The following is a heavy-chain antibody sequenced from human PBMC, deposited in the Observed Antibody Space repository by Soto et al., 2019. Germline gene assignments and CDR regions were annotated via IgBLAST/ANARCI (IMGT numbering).Heavy chain of an antibody. CDR1: GYTLTELS. V-gene: IGHV1-24*01. J-gene: IGHJ4*02. Sequence: ASVKVSCKVSGYTLTELSMHWVRQAPGKGLEWMGGFDPEDGETIYAQKFQGRVTMTEDTSTDTAYMELSSLRSEDTAVYYCAAHIFNYYDSSGRQYYFDYWGQGTLVTSPQ. CDR2: FDPEDGET. CDR3: AAHIFNYYDSSGRQYYFDY. D-gene: IGHD3-22*01.